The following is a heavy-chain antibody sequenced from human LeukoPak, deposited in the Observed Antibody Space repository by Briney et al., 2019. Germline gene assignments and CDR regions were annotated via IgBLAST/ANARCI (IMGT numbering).Heavy chain of an antibody. D-gene: IGHD3-10*01. V-gene: IGHV3-7*03. CDR2: IDRDGRVQ. CDR1: GFNTHYW. J-gene: IGHJ4*02. Sequence: GGSLRFSCKASGFNTHYWLNRVRQSPGKGTEWVANIDRDGRVQHYVDSVEGRFTISRDNAKNSLYLQMNSLRAEDTTLYYCAKVQGFGELYPFDYWGQGTLVTVSS. CDR3: AKVQGFGELYPFDY.